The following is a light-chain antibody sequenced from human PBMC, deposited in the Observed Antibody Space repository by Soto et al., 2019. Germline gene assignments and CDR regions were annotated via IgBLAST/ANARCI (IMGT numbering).Light chain of an antibody. Sequence: DIQLTQSPSFLSASVGDRVTITCRASQGISSYLAWYQQKPGKAPKLLIYAASTLQSGVPSRFSGSGSGTEFTLTIISLQPEDFATYFCQQLNSSPAWTFGQGTKVEIK. CDR2: AAS. CDR3: QQLNSSPAWT. CDR1: QGISSY. V-gene: IGKV1-9*01. J-gene: IGKJ1*01.